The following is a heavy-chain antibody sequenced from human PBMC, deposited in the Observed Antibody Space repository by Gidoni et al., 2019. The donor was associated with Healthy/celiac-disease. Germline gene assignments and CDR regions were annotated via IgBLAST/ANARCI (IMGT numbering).Heavy chain of an antibody. CDR2: ISYYGSNK. Sequence: QVQLVESGGGVVQPGRSLRLSCAASGFTCSSYAMHWVRQAPGKGLEWVAVISYYGSNKYYADSVKGRFTISRDNSKNTLYLQMNSLRAEDTAVYYCAILNQDTAMDLFDYWGQGALVTVSS. V-gene: IGHV3-30*01. D-gene: IGHD5-18*01. CDR1: GFTCSSYA. J-gene: IGHJ4*02. CDR3: AILNQDTAMDLFDY.